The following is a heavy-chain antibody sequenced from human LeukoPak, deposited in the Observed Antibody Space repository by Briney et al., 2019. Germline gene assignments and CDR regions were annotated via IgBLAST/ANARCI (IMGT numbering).Heavy chain of an antibody. CDR3: ARDLGYSYGYSYFDY. CDR2: IYYSGST. CDR1: GGSISSYY. D-gene: IGHD5-18*01. Sequence: SETLSLTCTVSGGSISSYYWSWIRRPPGKGLEWIGDIYYSGSTNYNPSLKSRVTISLDTSKNQFSLKLSSVTAADTAVYYCARDLGYSYGYSYFDYWGQGTLVTVSS. J-gene: IGHJ4*02. V-gene: IGHV4-59*01.